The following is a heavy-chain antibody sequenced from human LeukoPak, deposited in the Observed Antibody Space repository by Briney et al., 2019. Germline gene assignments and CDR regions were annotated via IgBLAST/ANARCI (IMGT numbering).Heavy chain of an antibody. CDR1: GFTFSSYG. J-gene: IGHJ6*03. D-gene: IGHD3-3*01. CDR2: ISYDGSNK. Sequence: GGSLRLSCAASGFTFSSYGMHWVRQAPGKGLEWVAVISYDGSNKYYADSVKGRFTISRDNSKNTLYLQMNSLRAEDTAVYYCAKVGSGYDYYYYYMDVWGKGTTVTVSS. CDR3: AKVGSGYDYYYYYMDV. V-gene: IGHV3-30*18.